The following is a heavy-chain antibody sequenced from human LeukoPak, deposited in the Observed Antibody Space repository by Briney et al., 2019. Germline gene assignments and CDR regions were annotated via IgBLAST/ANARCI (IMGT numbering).Heavy chain of an antibody. CDR2: INAGNGNT. V-gene: IGHV1-3*01. J-gene: IGHJ6*02. Sequence: ASVKVSCKASGYTFTGYYMHWVRQAPGQGLEWMGWINAGNGNTKYSQKFQGRVTITRDTSASTAYMELSSLRSEDTAVYYCARIPYYYYYGMDVWGQGTTVTVSS. CDR3: ARIPYYYYYGMDV. CDR1: GYTFTGYY.